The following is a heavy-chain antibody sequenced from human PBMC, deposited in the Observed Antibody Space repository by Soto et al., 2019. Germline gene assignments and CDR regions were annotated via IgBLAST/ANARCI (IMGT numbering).Heavy chain of an antibody. CDR1: GYTFTGYY. CDR3: ARANFGGILRFLEWSSPYGMDV. CDR2: INPNSGGT. V-gene: IGHV1-2*04. Sequence: ASVKVSCKASGYTFTGYYMHWVRQAPGQGLEWMGWINPNSGGTNYAQKFQGWVTMTRDTSISTAYMELSRLRSDDTAVYYCARANFGGILRFLEWSSPYGMDVWGQGTTVTISS. J-gene: IGHJ6*02. D-gene: IGHD3-3*01.